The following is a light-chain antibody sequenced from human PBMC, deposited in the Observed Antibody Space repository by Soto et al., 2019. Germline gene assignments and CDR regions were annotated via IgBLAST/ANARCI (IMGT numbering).Light chain of an antibody. J-gene: IGKJ5*01. CDR2: GAS. CDR1: QSVSSN. V-gene: IGKV3-15*01. Sequence: EIVMSQSAATLSVSPGERAILSCRASQSVSSNLAWYQQKPGQAPRLLIYGASTRATGIPARFSGSGSGTEFTLTISSLQSEDFAVYYCQQYNNWPPAFGQGTRLEI. CDR3: QQYNNWPPA.